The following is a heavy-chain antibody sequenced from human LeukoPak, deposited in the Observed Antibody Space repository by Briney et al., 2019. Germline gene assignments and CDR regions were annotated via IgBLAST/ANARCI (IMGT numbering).Heavy chain of an antibody. D-gene: IGHD3-10*01. V-gene: IGHV3-33*06. J-gene: IGHJ4*02. Sequence: GGSLKLFCAASGFNFSSYRMHWVRQAPRKGLEGVAVILYGGSNKYYADSVKGRCTISRDNSKNTLYLQMNSLRAEDTAVYYYAKENKFLLCGEFYYGGKGTLVTVS. CDR3: AKENKFLLCGEFYY. CDR1: GFNFSSYR. CDR2: ILYGGSNK.